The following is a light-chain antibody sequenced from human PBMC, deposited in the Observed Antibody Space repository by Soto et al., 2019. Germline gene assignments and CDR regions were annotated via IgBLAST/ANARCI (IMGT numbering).Light chain of an antibody. Sequence: TSSDVGGYNYVSWYQQHPGKAPKLMIYDVSNRPSGVSNRFSGSKSGNTASLTISRLQAEDEADYYCSSYTSSSTLPYVFGTGTKVTVL. CDR3: SSYTSSSTLPYV. J-gene: IGLJ1*01. CDR1: SSDVGGYNY. CDR2: DVS. V-gene: IGLV2-14*04.